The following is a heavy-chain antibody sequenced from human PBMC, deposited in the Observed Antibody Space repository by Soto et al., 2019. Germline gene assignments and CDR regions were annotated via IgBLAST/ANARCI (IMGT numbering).Heavy chain of an antibody. CDR1: GGSISSGGYY. Sequence: SETLSLTCTVSGGSISSGGYYWSWIRQHPGKGLEWIGYIYYSGSTYYNPSLKSRVTISVDTSKNQFSLKLSSVTAADTAVYYCARDLFPGGYSSGWYSFGMDVSGQGTTVTVSS. V-gene: IGHV4-31*03. CDR2: IYYSGST. CDR3: ARDLFPGGYSSGWYSFGMDV. J-gene: IGHJ6*02. D-gene: IGHD6-19*01.